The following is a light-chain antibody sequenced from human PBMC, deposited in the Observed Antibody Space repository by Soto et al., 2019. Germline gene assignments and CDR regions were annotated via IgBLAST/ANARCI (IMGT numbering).Light chain of an antibody. J-gene: IGLJ1*01. V-gene: IGLV2-14*01. CDR2: DVS. Sequence: LTQPASVSGSPGQSITISCTGTSSDVGGYNYVSWYQQHPGKAPKLMIYDVSNRPSGVSNRFSGSKSGNTASLTIPGLQAEDEADYYCSSYTSSSRDVFGTGTKVTVL. CDR1: SSDVGGYNY. CDR3: SSYTSSSRDV.